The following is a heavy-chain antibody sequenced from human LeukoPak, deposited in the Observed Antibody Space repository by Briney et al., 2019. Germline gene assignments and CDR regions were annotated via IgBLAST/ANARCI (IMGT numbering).Heavy chain of an antibody. V-gene: IGHV3-23*01. D-gene: IGHD2-21*02. Sequence: GGSLRLSCAASGFTFSSYAMSWVRQAPGKGLEWVSAISGSGGSTYYADSVKGRFTISRDNSKNTLYLQMNSLRAEDTAVYYCARGGDHEGDTFDVWGQGTMVTVSS. CDR2: ISGSGGST. CDR1: GFTFSSYA. J-gene: IGHJ3*01. CDR3: ARGGDHEGDTFDV.